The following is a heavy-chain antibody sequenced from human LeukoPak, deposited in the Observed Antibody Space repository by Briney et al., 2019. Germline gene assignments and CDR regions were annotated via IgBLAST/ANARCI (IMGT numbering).Heavy chain of an antibody. CDR2: IRYDGSNK. V-gene: IGHV3-30*02. Sequence: GGSLRLSCAASGFTFSSYGMHWVRQAPGKGLEWVAFIRYDGSNKYYADSVKGRFTISRDNSKNTLYLQMNSLRAEDTAVYYCARVGFSYYYYYMDVWGKGTTVTVSS. CDR1: GFTFSSYG. J-gene: IGHJ6*03. CDR3: ARVGFSYYYYYMDV.